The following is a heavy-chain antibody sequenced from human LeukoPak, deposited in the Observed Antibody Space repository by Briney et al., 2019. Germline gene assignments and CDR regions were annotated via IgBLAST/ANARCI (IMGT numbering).Heavy chain of an antibody. D-gene: IGHD2-15*01. CDR1: GYTFTSYD. Sequence: AASVKVSCKASGYTFTSYDINRVRQATGQGLEWMGWMNPNSGNTGYAQKFQGRVTMTRNTSISIAYMELSSLRSEDTAVYYCVVRCSGGSCYWGIRDFDYWGQGTLVTVSS. CDR2: MNPNSGNT. CDR3: VVRCSGGSCYWGIRDFDY. V-gene: IGHV1-8*01. J-gene: IGHJ4*02.